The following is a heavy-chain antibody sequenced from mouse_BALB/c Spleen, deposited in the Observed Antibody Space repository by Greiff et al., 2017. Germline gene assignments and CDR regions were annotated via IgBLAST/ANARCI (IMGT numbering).Heavy chain of an antibody. CDR2: ISSGSSTI. CDR3: ARGGLRPWFAY. D-gene: IGHD2-4*01. V-gene: IGHV5-17*02. CDR1: GFTFSSFG. Sequence: EVKLMESGGGLVQPGGSRKLSCAASGFTFSSFGMHWVRQAPEKGLEWVAYISSGSSTIYYADTVKGRFTISRDNPKNTLFLQMTSLRSEDTAMYYCARGGLRPWFAYWGQGTLVTVSA. J-gene: IGHJ3*01.